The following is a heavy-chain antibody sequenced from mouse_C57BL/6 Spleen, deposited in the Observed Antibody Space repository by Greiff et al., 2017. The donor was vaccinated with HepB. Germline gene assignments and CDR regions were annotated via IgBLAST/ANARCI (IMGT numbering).Heavy chain of an antibody. CDR3: ARVPYGNYGWYFDV. J-gene: IGHJ1*03. Sequence: EVKLVESGGGLVKPGGSLKLSCAASGFTFSSYAMSWVRQTPEKRLEWVATISDGGSYTYYPDNVKGRFTISRDNAKNNLYLQMSHLKSEDTAMYYCARVPYGNYGWYFDVWGTGTTVTVSS. CDR1: GFTFSSYA. CDR2: ISDGGSYT. V-gene: IGHV5-4*03. D-gene: IGHD2-1*01.